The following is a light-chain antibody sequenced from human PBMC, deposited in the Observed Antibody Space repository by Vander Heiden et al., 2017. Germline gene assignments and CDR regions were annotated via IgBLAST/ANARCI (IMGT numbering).Light chain of an antibody. Sequence: QSVLTQPPSASGTPGQRVIISCSGRSSNIGSNAVNWYQQLPGMAPQLLISNNNQRPSGVPDRFSGSRSGTSASLAISGLQSEDAADYYCAAWDDRLRAVLFGGGTKLTVL. V-gene: IGLV1-44*01. CDR1: SSNIGSNA. CDR3: AAWDDRLRAVL. CDR2: NNN. J-gene: IGLJ2*01.